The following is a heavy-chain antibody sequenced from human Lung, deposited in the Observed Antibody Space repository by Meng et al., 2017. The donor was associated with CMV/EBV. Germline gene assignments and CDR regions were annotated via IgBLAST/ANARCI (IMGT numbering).Heavy chain of an antibody. J-gene: IGHJ5*02. CDR3: AKDRGDYSNFRFDP. V-gene: IGHV3-23*01. D-gene: IGHD4-11*01. Sequence: SCAASGFIFSDYGMSWVRQVPGKGLEWLSGISGSGGRTYYAESIKGRFTISRDNSKNTIYLQMDNLRAEDTAVYYCAKDRGDYSNFRFDPWRQGTLVTVSS. CDR1: GFIFSDYG. CDR2: ISGSGGRT.